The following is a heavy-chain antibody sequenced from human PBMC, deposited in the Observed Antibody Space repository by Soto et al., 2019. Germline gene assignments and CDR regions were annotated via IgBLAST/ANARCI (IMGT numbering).Heavy chain of an antibody. Sequence: PGGSLRLSCSASGFTFSSYAMHWVRQAPGKGLEYVSAISSNGGSTYYADSVKGRFTISRDNSKNTLYLQMNSLRAEDTAVYYCAKSSLGYDSSGFQFWFFDLWGRGTLVTVSS. V-gene: IGHV3-64*04. J-gene: IGHJ2*01. CDR1: GFTFSSYA. CDR2: ISSNGGST. CDR3: AKSSLGYDSSGFQFWFFDL. D-gene: IGHD3-22*01.